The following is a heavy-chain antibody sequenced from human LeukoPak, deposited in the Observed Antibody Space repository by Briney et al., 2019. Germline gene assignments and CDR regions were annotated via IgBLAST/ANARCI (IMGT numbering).Heavy chain of an antibody. CDR3: ASLSRRVCSSTSCYYGAFDI. V-gene: IGHV4-34*01. Sequence: SETLSLTCAVYGGSFSGYYWSWIRQPPGKGLEWIGEINHSGSTNYNPSLRSRVTISVDTSKNQFSLKLSSVTAADTAVYYCASLSRRVCSSTSCYYGAFDIWGQGTMVTVSS. CDR1: GGSFSGYY. D-gene: IGHD2-2*01. CDR2: INHSGST. J-gene: IGHJ3*02.